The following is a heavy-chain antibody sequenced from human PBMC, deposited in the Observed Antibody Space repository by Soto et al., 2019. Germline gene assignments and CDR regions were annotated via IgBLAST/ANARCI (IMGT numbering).Heavy chain of an antibody. CDR3: ARTLTGSDYGDYVPLYDAFDI. Sequence: QVQLQQWGAGLLKPSETLSLTCAVFSGSFSGYYWSWIRQPPGKGLEWIGEINHSGSTNYNPSLKSRVTISVDTSQNQFSLKLSSVTAADTAVYYCARTLTGSDYGDYVPLYDAFDIWGQGTMVTVSS. CDR1: SGSFSGYY. CDR2: INHSGST. V-gene: IGHV4-34*01. D-gene: IGHD4-17*01. J-gene: IGHJ3*02.